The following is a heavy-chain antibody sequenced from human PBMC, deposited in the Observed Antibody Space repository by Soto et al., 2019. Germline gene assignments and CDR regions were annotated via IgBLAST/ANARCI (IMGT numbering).Heavy chain of an antibody. Sequence: QVTLKESCPVLVKPTETLTLTCTVSGYSLSHPRMGVSWIRQPPGKALEWLAHISAHDEKSYSTSLMTRLTISQDNSKNKVVLTITNMDPVDTATYYCARVLYYGMEVWGQGTTVTVSS. V-gene: IGHV2-26*01. CDR2: ISAHDEK. CDR3: ARVLYYGMEV. J-gene: IGHJ6*02. CDR1: GYSLSHPRMG.